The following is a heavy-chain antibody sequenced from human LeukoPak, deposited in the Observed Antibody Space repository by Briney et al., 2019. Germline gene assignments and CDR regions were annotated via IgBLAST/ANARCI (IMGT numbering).Heavy chain of an antibody. CDR1: GFTFSSYG. J-gene: IGHJ4*02. V-gene: IGHV3-30*18. D-gene: IGHD6-13*01. CDR3: AKDRAWHSSSWYDFDY. CDR2: ISYDGSNK. Sequence: GGSLRLSCAAPGFTFSSYGMHWVRQAPGKGLEWVAVISYDGSNKYYADSVKGRFTISGDNSKNTLYLQMNSLRAEDTAVYYCAKDRAWHSSSWYDFDYWGQGTLVTVSS.